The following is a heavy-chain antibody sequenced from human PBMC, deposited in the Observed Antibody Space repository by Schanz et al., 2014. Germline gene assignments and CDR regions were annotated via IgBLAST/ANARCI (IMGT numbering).Heavy chain of an antibody. J-gene: IGHJ4*02. Sequence: EVQLLESGGGLVQPGGSLRLSCAASGFTFSSYAMSWVRQAPGKGLEYVSSISSKGDMTFYGNSVKGRFTISRDNFKGALYLQMSTLGSEDTAVYYCPRDGEAEDYCDHWGQGTLVTVSS. CDR2: ISSKGDMT. D-gene: IGHD6-13*01. CDR3: PRDGEAEDYCDH. CDR1: GFTFSSYA. V-gene: IGHV3-23*01.